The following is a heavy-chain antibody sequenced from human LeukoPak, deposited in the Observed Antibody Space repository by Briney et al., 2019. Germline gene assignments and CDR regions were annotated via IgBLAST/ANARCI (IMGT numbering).Heavy chain of an antibody. D-gene: IGHD2-2*01. Sequence: PGGSLRLSCATSGFTLNDYWIHWVRQAPGNGLYWVSGVKGDGTKTVYADSVKGRFTVSRDNARDALFLQMNSLRAEDSAVYYCTRDGAESTPNDYWGQGTLVTVSS. CDR1: GFTLNDYW. J-gene: IGHJ4*02. CDR2: VKGDGTKT. CDR3: TRDGAESTPNDY. V-gene: IGHV3-74*01.